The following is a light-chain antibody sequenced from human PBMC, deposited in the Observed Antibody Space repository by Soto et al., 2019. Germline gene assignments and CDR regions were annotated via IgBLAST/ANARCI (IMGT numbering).Light chain of an antibody. CDR1: QSIGSSY. CDR2: GAS. Sequence: EIVLTQSPGALSLSPGERATLSCRASQSIGSSYLAWYQQKPGQAPRLLIYGASNRATGIPDKFSGSGSGTDFTLTINRLEPEDFAVYYCQQYGSSPRTFGQGTKVEIK. V-gene: IGKV3-20*01. CDR3: QQYGSSPRT. J-gene: IGKJ1*01.